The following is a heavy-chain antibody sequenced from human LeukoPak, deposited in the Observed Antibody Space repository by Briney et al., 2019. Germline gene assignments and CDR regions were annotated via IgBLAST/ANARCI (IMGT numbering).Heavy chain of an antibody. V-gene: IGHV3-23*01. CDR2: ISGSGGST. J-gene: IGHJ3*02. CDR1: GFTFSSYA. Sequence: GGSLRLSCAASGFTFSSYAMSWVRQAPGKGLEWVPAISGSGGSTYYADSVKGRFTISRDNSKNTLYLQMNSLRAGDTAVYYCAKGKGFLEWLSLIDAFDIWGQGTMVTVSS. D-gene: IGHD3-3*01. CDR3: AKGKGFLEWLSLIDAFDI.